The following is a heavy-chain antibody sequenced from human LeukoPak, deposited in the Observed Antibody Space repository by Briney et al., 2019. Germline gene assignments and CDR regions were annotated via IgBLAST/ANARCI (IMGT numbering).Heavy chain of an antibody. CDR3: ARYCSSTSCTYYYYYGMDV. D-gene: IGHD2-2*01. CDR1: AGSINSGGYY. Sequence: PSETLSLTCTVSAGSINSGGYYWSWTRQHPGKDLECIRDINYSGSTYYNPSLKSRVTISVDTSKNQFSLKLSSVTAADTAVYYCARYCSSTSCTYYYYYGMDVWGKGPTVTVSS. J-gene: IGHJ6*04. V-gene: IGHV4-31*03. CDR2: INYSGST.